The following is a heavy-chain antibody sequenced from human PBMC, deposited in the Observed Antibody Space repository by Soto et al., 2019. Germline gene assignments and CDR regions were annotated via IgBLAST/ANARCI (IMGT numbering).Heavy chain of an antibody. CDR3: STRAYDTNGYYRFDP. CDR2: INHSGRV. Sequence: SETLSLTCAVYGGSFSGHSWTWIRQSPGKGLEWIGDINHSGRVNYSPSLKSRVTISLDTSKNQFSLTLSAVTAADTAMYYCSTRAYDTNGYYRFDPWGQGTLV. CDR1: GGSFSGHS. J-gene: IGHJ5*01. V-gene: IGHV4-34*01. D-gene: IGHD3-22*01.